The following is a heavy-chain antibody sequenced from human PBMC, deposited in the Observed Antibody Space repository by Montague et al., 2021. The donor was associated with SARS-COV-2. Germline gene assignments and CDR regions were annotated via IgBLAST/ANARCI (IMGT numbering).Heavy chain of an antibody. D-gene: IGHD3-10*01. V-gene: IGHV3-74*01. Sequence: SLRLSCAASGFTFSSYWMHWVRQAPGKGLVWVSRINSDGSSTSYADSVKCRFTISRDNAKNTLYLQMNSLRAEDTAVYYCASLTMVRGAEPYYFDYWGQGTLVTVSS. CDR3: ASLTMVRGAEPYYFDY. J-gene: IGHJ4*02. CDR1: GFTFSSYW. CDR2: INSDGSST.